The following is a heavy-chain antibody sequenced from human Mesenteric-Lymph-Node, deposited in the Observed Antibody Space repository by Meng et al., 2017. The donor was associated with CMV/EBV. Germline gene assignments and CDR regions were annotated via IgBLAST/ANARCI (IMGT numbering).Heavy chain of an antibody. CDR1: GFTVSSNY. D-gene: IGHD6-19*01. CDR2: TSGSVGST. Sequence: GESLKISCAASGFTVSSNYMSWVRQAPGKGLEWVSSTSGSVGSTYYADSVKGRFTISRDNSKNTLYLQMNSLRADDTAVYYCTTDPRPGIAVAEDFDYWGQGTLVTVSS. J-gene: IGHJ4*02. CDR3: TTDPRPGIAVAEDFDY. V-gene: IGHV3-23*01.